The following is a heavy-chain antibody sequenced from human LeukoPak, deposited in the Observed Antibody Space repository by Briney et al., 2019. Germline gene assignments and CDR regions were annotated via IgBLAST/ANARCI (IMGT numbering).Heavy chain of an antibody. CDR2: TYFRSVWIF. V-gene: IGHV6-1*01. Sequence: SQTLSLTCAVSGDSVSGKTVAWNWIRLSPSRGLEWVGRTYFRSVWIFEYALSVKGRVTISPDTSKNQFSLQLNSVTPEDTAVYYCARDRGAAAGTDYWGQGTLVTVSS. CDR1: GDSVSGKTVA. D-gene: IGHD6-13*01. J-gene: IGHJ4*02. CDR3: ARDRGAAAGTDY.